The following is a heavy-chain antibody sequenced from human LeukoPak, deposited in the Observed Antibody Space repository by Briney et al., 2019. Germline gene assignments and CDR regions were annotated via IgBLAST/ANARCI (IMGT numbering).Heavy chain of an antibody. V-gene: IGHV3-53*01. CDR3: ARDLGRYDSNQGPLDAFDI. CDR1: GFTVSSNY. J-gene: IGHJ3*02. Sequence: GWSLRLSCAASGFTVSSNYMSWVRQAPGRGLEWVSVIYTGGSTYYADSVKGRFTISRDNSKNTLYLQMNSLRAEDTAVHYCARDLGRYDSNQGPLDAFDIWGQGTMVTVSS. D-gene: IGHD3-22*01. CDR2: IYTGGST.